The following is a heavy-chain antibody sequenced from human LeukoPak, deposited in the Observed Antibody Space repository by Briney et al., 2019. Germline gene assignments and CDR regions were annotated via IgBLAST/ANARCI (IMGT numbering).Heavy chain of an antibody. CDR3: ARDRTAAAGKASFFDY. CDR1: GFTFSSSA. D-gene: IGHD6-13*01. Sequence: GGSLRLSCAASGFTFSSSAMSWVRQAPGKGLEWVSAISNNGGYTYYADSVQGRFTISRDNSKNTLYLQMNSLRAEDTAVYYCARDRTAAAGKASFFDYWGQGTLVTVSS. V-gene: IGHV3-23*01. CDR2: ISNNGGYT. J-gene: IGHJ4*02.